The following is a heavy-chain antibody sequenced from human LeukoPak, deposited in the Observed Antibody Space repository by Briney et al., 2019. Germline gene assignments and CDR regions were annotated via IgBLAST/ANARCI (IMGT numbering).Heavy chain of an antibody. CDR1: GFTFDDYA. CDR2: ISWNSGSI. CDR3: AKAGRLVGRGTLHGWGSPDFLE. V-gene: IGHV3-9*01. J-gene: IGHJ1*01. D-gene: IGHD6-19*01. Sequence: PGGSLRLSCAASGFTFDDYAMHWVRQAPGKGLGWVSGISWNSGSIGYADPVKSRFIISRDNAKNSLYLQMNSRRAEDTALYYCAKAGRLVGRGTLHGWGSPDFLEWGQPSLVTV.